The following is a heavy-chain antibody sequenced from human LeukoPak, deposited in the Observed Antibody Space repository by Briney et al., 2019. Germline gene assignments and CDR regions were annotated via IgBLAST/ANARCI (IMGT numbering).Heavy chain of an antibody. Sequence: GGSLRLSCAAFRFTFSNYAMTWVRQAPGKGLEWVSSIGASYFTTYYADSVKGRFTISRDNSKNTLYLQMNSLRAEDTAVYYCAKVPLSSSGWDREYYFDYWGQGTLVTVSS. D-gene: IGHD6-19*01. CDR1: RFTFSNYA. CDR2: IGASYFTT. V-gene: IGHV3-23*01. CDR3: AKVPLSSSGWDREYYFDY. J-gene: IGHJ4*02.